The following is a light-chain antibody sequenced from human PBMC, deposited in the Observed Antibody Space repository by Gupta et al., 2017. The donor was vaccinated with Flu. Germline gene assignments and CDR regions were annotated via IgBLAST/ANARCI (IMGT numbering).Light chain of an antibody. Sequence: VSNRPSGVSNRFSGSKSGNTASLTISGLQAEDEADYYCTSYTGSGTVFGGGTNVAVL. V-gene: IGLV2-14*01. J-gene: IGLJ3*02. CDR3: TSYTGSGTV. CDR2: VS.